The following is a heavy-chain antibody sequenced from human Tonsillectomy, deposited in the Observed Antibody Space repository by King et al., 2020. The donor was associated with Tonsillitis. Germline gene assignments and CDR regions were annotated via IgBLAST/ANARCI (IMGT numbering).Heavy chain of an antibody. CDR2: INVYNGDS. CDR3: ARDLAARLQGPSLNFEY. V-gene: IGHV1-18*01. Sequence: QLVQSGAEVKKPGASVKVSCKASGYTFTSYGLSWVRQAPGQGLEWMGWINVYNGDSNYAQKFQGRVTMTTDTSTNTVYMELRSLNSDDTAVYYCARDLAARLQGPSLNFEYWGQGTLVTVSS. D-gene: IGHD6-6*01. J-gene: IGHJ4*02. CDR1: GYTFTSYG.